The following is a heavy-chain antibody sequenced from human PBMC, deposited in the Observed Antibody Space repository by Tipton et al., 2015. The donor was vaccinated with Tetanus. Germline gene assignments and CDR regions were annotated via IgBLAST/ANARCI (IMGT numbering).Heavy chain of an antibody. D-gene: IGHD6-19*01. Sequence: TLSLTCSVSGASLRSGDYNWSWIRQPPGKGLEWLAYISDSGLTNSNYFLKSRITISRDTSRNQFSLKLTSVTPADTAIYYCARGPSYSGAWYHYWGQGAMVTVSS. V-gene: IGHV4-61*08. CDR1: GASLRSGDYN. J-gene: IGHJ4*02. CDR3: ARGPSYSGAWYHY. CDR2: ISDSGLT.